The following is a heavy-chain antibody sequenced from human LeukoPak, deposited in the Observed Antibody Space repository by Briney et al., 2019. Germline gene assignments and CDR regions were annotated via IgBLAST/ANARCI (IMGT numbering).Heavy chain of an antibody. Sequence: GGSLRLSCAASGFNFNSYMGWVRQAPEDGLEWVAIINRDETDIYYVDSVKGRFTISRDNAKSSLFLEMNSLRVEDTGVYYCARGDGCGRSDGATWGPGTLVTVSS. CDR3: ARGDGCGRSDGAT. CDR1: GFNFNSY. D-gene: IGHD6-19*01. J-gene: IGHJ1*01. CDR2: INRDETDI. V-gene: IGHV3-7*01.